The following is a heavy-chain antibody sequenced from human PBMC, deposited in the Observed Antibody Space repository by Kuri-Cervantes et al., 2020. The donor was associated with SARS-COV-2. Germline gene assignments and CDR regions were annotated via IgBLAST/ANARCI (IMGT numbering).Heavy chain of an antibody. Sequence: GSLRLSCTVSGGSISSYYWSWIRQPAGKGLEWIGRIYTSGSTNYNPSLKSRVTMSVDTSKNQFSLKLSSVTAADTAVYSCARDTYYDILTGYSPLGFDPWGQGTLVTVSS. CDR2: IYTSGST. J-gene: IGHJ5*02. D-gene: IGHD3-9*01. CDR1: GGSISSYY. CDR3: ARDTYYDILTGYSPLGFDP. V-gene: IGHV4-4*07.